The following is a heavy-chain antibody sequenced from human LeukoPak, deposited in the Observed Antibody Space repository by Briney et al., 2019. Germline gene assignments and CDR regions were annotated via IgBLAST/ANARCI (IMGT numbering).Heavy chain of an antibody. D-gene: IGHD3-9*01. Sequence: SETLSLTCTVSGGSISSSSYYWGWIRQPPGKGLEWIGSIYYSGSTYYNPSLKSRVTISVDTSKNQFSLKLSSVTAADTAVYYCARDPFVLRYFDSLGKNWFGPWGQGTLVTVSS. J-gene: IGHJ5*02. CDR3: ARDPFVLRYFDSLGKNWFGP. CDR1: GGSISSSSYY. CDR2: IYYSGST. V-gene: IGHV4-39*07.